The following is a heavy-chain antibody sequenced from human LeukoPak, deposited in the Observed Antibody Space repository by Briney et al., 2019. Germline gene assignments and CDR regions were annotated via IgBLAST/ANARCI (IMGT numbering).Heavy chain of an antibody. J-gene: IGHJ3*02. V-gene: IGHV3-7*01. CDR2: IKHDGSEK. D-gene: IGHD2-2*01. CDR3: ARYCSSTSCNDAFDM. Sequence: GGSLRLSCAASTLTFRNYWMSWVRQAPGKGLEWVANIKHDGSEKYYVDSVKGRFTISRDNAKNSLYLQMNSLRAEDTAVYYCARYCSSTSCNDAFDMWGQGTMVTVSS. CDR1: TLTFRNYW.